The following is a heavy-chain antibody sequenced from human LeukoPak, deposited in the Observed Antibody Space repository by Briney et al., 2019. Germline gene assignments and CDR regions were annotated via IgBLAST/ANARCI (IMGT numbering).Heavy chain of an antibody. J-gene: IGHJ4*02. CDR3: SRGFEY. CDR2: IRSKAYGGTT. V-gene: IGHV3-49*03. CDR1: GFTFGDYA. Sequence: GGSLRLSCVASGFTFGDYAMSWFRRAPGKGLEWVGFIRSKAYGGTTEYAASVKGRFTISRDDSKSIAYVQMNSLKAEDTAVYYCSRGFEYWGQGTLVIGSS.